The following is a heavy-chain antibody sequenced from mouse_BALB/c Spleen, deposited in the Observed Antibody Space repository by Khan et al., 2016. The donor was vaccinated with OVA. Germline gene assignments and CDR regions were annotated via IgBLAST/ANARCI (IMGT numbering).Heavy chain of an antibody. CDR2: ISSGGDYT. CDR1: GFSFSSYS. CDR3: ASHLTGAFAY. D-gene: IGHD4-1*01. J-gene: IGHJ3*01. Sequence: EVELVESGGDLVKPGGSLKLSCAASGFSFSSYSMSWVRQTPDKRLEWVATISSGGDYTYYPAIVKGRFTISRDHAKNTLYLQMSSLKSEDTAMYYCASHLTGAFAYWGQGILVTVSA. V-gene: IGHV5-6*01.